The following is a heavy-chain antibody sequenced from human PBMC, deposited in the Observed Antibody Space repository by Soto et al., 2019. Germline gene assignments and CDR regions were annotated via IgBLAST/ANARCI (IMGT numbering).Heavy chain of an antibody. Sequence: PSETLSLTCTVYGGSISSDIHYWGWIRQPPGKGLEWIETIYFSVNTYYNPSLRSRVTISMDTSTNHFSLRLTSLTAADTAVYYCARHTDCGSGSSCLGSDNMDTDAFDIWGQGTTVTVSS. D-gene: IGHD3-10*01. CDR3: ARHTDCGSGSSCLGSDNMDTDAFDI. V-gene: IGHV4-39*01. CDR2: IYFSVNT. CDR1: GGSISSDIHY. J-gene: IGHJ3*02.